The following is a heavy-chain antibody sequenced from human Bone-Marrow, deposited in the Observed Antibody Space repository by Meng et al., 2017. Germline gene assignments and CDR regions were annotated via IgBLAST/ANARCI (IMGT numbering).Heavy chain of an antibody. J-gene: IGHJ4*02. Sequence: QVQLQQWGAGLVKPSETLSLPCAVYGGSFSGYYWSGIRQPPGKGLEWIGEINNSGSTNYNPSLKSRVTISVDTSKNQFSLKLSSVTAADTAVYYCARDNTMIGSFDYWGQGTLVTVSS. CDR3: ARDNTMIGSFDY. D-gene: IGHD3-22*01. CDR2: INNSGST. CDR1: GGSFSGYY. V-gene: IGHV4-34*01.